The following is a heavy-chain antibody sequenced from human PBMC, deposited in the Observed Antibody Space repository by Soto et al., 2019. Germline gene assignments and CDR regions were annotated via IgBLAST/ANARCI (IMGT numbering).Heavy chain of an antibody. D-gene: IGHD1-26*01. CDR3: AALVVGATSVGHYFDY. V-gene: IGHV3-30-3*01. CDR2: ISYDGSNK. CDR1: GFTFSSYA. J-gene: IGHJ4*02. Sequence: GGSLRLSCAASGFTFSSYAMHWVRQAPGKGLEWVAVISYDGSNKYYADSVKGRFTISRDNSKNTLYLQMNSLRAEDTAVYYCAALVVGATSVGHYFDYWGQGTLVTVSS.